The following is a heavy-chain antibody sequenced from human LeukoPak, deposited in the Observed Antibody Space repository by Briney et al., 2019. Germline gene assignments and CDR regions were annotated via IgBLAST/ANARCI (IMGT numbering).Heavy chain of an antibody. Sequence: GGSLTLSCAASGFTFSSHSMSWVRQAPGKGLEWVSAISCSGGSTYYADSVKGKFTITRDNSKDTLYLQMNRLRAEDTAVYYCARPKGSSLRLGELSLVGHFDYWGQGTLVTVSS. V-gene: IGHV3-23*01. CDR3: ARPKGSSLRLGELSLVGHFDY. J-gene: IGHJ4*02. CDR2: ISCSGGST. CDR1: GFTFSSHS. D-gene: IGHD3-16*02.